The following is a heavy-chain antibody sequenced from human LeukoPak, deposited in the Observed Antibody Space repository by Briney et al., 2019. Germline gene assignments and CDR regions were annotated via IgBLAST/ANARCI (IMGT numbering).Heavy chain of an antibody. CDR1: GITLSNYG. CDR3: ATSPPTDI. CDR2: ISGSGGST. V-gene: IGHV3-23*01. J-gene: IGHJ3*02. Sequence: GGSLRLSCAVSGITLSNYGMSWVRQAPGKGLEWVSAISGSGGSTYYADSVKGRFTISRDNSKNTLYLQMNSLRAEDTAVYYCATSPPTDIWGQGTMVTVSS.